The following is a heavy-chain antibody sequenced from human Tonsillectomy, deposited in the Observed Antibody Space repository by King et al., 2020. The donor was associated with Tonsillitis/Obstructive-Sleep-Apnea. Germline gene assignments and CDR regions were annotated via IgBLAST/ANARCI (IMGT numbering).Heavy chain of an antibody. CDR2: IYYSGST. CDR1: DGSISNYY. CDR3: ARHHGCSYGVADY. V-gene: IGHV4-59*08. D-gene: IGHD5-18*01. J-gene: IGHJ4*02. Sequence: VQLQESGPGLVKPSETLSLTCTVSDGSISNYYWSWLRQPPGKGLEWIGYIYYSGSTNYNPSLKSRVTISVDTSKNQFSLKLSSVTAADTAVYYCARHHGCSYGVADYWGQGTLVTVSS.